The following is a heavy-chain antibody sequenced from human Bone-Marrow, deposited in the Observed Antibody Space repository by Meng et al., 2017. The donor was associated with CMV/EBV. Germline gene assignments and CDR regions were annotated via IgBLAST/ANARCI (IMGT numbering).Heavy chain of an antibody. Sequence: GESLKISCTASGFTFGDYAMSWVRQAPGKGLEWVGFIRSKTYGGTTEYAASVKGRFTISRDDSKSIAYLQMNSLKTEDTAVYYCTRAVRTFTTWGQGTLVTVSS. CDR1: GFTFGDYA. CDR3: TRAVRTFTT. CDR2: IRSKTYGGTT. J-gene: IGHJ4*02. D-gene: IGHD2/OR15-2a*01. V-gene: IGHV3-49*04.